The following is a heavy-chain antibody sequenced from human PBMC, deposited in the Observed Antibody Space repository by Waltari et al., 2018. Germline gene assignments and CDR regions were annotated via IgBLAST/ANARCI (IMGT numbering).Heavy chain of an antibody. D-gene: IGHD3-22*01. V-gene: IGHV4-59*01. CDR2: ISHSWST. CDR3: AREDDANSSGRRYFDY. J-gene: IGHJ4*02. Sequence: QVQLQESGPGLVKPSETLSLNCTVSGVSINNYYWSWFRQPPGKGLEWIGYISHSWSTKYNPSLKSRVTISLDTSKNHFSLKVSSVTAADTAVFYCAREDDANSSGRRYFDYWGQGTLVTVSS. CDR1: GVSINNYY.